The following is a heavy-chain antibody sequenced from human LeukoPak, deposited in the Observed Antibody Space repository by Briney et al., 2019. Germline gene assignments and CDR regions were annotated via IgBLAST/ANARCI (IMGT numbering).Heavy chain of an antibody. J-gene: IGHJ3*02. CDR2: INTNTGNP. D-gene: IGHD6-19*01. CDR1: GYTFTDYY. CDR3: ARSAVADPEDAFDI. V-gene: IGHV7-4-1*02. Sequence: ASVKVSCKASGYTFTDYYMHWVRQAPGQGLEWMGWINTNTGNPTYAQGFTGRFVFSLDTSVSTAYLQISSLKAEDTAVYYCARSAVADPEDAFDIWGQGTMVTVSS.